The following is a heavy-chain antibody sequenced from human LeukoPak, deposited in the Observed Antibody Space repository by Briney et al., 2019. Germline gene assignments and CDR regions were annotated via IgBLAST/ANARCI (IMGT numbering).Heavy chain of an antibody. Sequence: GGSLRLSCAASGFTFSTYWMTWVRQAPGKGLEWVAHINQDGSKEYYMDSVKARFTISRDNAKNSLSLQMNSLRAEDTAVYYCVRDGGVSGYDLLDYWGQGTLVTVSS. V-gene: IGHV3-7*01. J-gene: IGHJ4*02. CDR1: GFTFSTYW. CDR2: INQDGSKE. D-gene: IGHD5-12*01. CDR3: VRDGGVSGYDLLDY.